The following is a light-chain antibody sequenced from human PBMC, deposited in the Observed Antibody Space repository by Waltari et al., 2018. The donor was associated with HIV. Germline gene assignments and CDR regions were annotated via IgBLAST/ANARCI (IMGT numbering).Light chain of an antibody. CDR2: DAS. CDR3: RQWHNLPPLT. J-gene: IGKJ4*01. CDR1: QDINKY. Sequence: DIQLTQSPSSVSASVGDRVTITCQASQDINKYLNWYQQKPGTAPKLLIYDASNLHIGVPSRCSGSRSGTDDTLTISSLQPEDIATYYCRQWHNLPPLTFGGGTKVEIK. V-gene: IGKV1-33*01.